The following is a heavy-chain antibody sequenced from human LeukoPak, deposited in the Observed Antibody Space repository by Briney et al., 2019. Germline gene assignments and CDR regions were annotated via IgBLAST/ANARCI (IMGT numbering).Heavy chain of an antibody. V-gene: IGHV3-21*01. CDR3: ARGGSQQLVPDY. Sequence: PGGSLRLSCAAYGFTFSSYSMNWVSQAQGKGMEWVSSISSSSRYIYYADSVKGRLTISRDNAKNSLYLQMNSLRAEDTAVYYCARGGSQQLVPDYWGQGTLVTVSS. D-gene: IGHD6-13*01. CDR1: GFTFSSYS. J-gene: IGHJ4*02. CDR2: ISSSSRYI.